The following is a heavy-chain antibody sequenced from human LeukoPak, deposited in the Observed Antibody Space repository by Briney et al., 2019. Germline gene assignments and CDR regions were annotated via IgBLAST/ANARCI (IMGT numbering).Heavy chain of an antibody. CDR1: GGSISGTNYY. V-gene: IGHV4-39*07. J-gene: IGHJ4*02. CDR2: IYYSGST. D-gene: IGHD1-1*01. CDR3: ARRYNWNDRWD. Sequence: PSETLSLTCTVSGGSISGTNYYWGWIRQPPGKGLEWIGSIYYSGSTYYNPSLKSRLTISLDTSKNQFSLRLSSVTAADTAFYYCARRYNWNDRWDWGQGTLVTVSP.